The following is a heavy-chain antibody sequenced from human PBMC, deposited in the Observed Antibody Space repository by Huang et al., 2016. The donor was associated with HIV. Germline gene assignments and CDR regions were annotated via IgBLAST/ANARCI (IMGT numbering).Heavy chain of an antibody. D-gene: IGHD4-17*01. CDR2: ISWDGGST. J-gene: IGHJ4*02. Sequence: EVQLVESGGVVVQPGGSLRLSGAASGFTFDDYTMPWVREAQGKGLEWVSVISWDGGSTSYADSVKGRFTISRDNSKNSLYLQMNNLRTEDTALYYCAKFHGDNEGDYWGQGTLVTVSS. CDR3: AKFHGDNEGDY. CDR1: GFTFDDYT. V-gene: IGHV3-43*01.